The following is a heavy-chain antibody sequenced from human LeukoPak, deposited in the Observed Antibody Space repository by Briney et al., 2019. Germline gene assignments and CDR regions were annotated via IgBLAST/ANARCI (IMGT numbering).Heavy chain of an antibody. CDR1: GYSISSGYY. CDR2: IYHSGST. D-gene: IGHD2-2*03. J-gene: IGHJ4*02. Sequence: KPSETLSLTCTVSGYSISSGYYWGWIRQPPGKGLEWIGGIYHSGSTYYNPSLRSRVTISVDTSKNQFSLKLSSVTAADTAVYYCARDMDIVVVPAAIGYWGQGALVTVSS. V-gene: IGHV4-38-2*02. CDR3: ARDMDIVVVPAAIGY.